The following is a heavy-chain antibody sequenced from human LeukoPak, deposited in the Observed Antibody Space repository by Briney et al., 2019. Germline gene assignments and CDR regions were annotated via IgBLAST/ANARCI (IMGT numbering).Heavy chain of an antibody. CDR3: ARGITIFGVVIRFGP. CDR1: GGSISSYY. J-gene: IGHJ5*02. D-gene: IGHD3-3*01. Sequence: PSETLSLTCTVSGGSISSYYWSWIRQPPGKGLEWIGYIYYSGSTNYNPSLKSRVTISVDTSKNQFSLKLSSVTAADTAVYYCARGITIFGVVIRFGPWGQGTLVTVSS. V-gene: IGHV4-59*01. CDR2: IYYSGST.